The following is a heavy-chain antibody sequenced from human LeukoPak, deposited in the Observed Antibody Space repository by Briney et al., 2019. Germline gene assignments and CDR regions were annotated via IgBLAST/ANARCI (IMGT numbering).Heavy chain of an antibody. V-gene: IGHV3-11*04. CDR3: ARDPGEVYCGGDCYSGAFDI. D-gene: IGHD2-21*02. CDR1: GFTFSDYY. CDR2: ISSGSSTM. J-gene: IGHJ3*02. Sequence: GGSLRLSCAASGFTFSDYYMSWIRQAPGKGMEWISYISSGSSTMYYADSVKGRFTISRDNAKKSLYLQMNSLRAEDTAVYYCARDPGEVYCGGDCYSGAFDIWGQGTMVTVSS.